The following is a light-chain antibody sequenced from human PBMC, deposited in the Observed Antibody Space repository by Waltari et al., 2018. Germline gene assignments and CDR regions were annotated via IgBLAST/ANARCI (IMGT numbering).Light chain of an antibody. CDR2: GAS. CDR3: QNHERLPAV. CDR1: QSVGRY. Sequence: EIVLTQSPGTLSLSPGERATLSCRASQSVGRYLVWYPQKPGQAPRLLIYGASSRAAGIPDRFSGSGSGTDFSLTINRLEPEDFAVYYCQNHERLPAVFGQGTKVEIK. V-gene: IGKV3-20*01. J-gene: IGKJ1*01.